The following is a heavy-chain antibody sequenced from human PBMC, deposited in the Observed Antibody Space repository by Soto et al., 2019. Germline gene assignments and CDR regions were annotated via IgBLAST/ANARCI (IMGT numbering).Heavy chain of an antibody. D-gene: IGHD1-26*01. J-gene: IGHJ3*02. CDR3: ARPQFSGTYHDTFNI. V-gene: IGHV4-61*08. CDR2: IYYSGST. CDR1: GGSISSGGYY. Sequence: LSLTCTVSGGSISSGGYYWSWIRQHPGKGLEWIGYIYYSGSTNYNPSLKSRVTISVDTSKNQFSLKLSSVTAADTAMYYCARPQFSGTYHDTFNIWGQGTMVTVSS.